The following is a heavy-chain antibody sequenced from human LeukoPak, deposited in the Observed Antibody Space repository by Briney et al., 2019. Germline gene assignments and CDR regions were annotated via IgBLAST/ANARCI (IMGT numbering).Heavy chain of an antibody. J-gene: IGHJ4*02. D-gene: IGHD5-12*01. Sequence: PGGSLRLSRAASGFTFSRYEMNWVRQAPGKGLEWVSYISSSGSSIYYADSVKGRFTIFRDNAKKSLYLQMKSPRAEDTAVYYCARDEDMVATIPSFFDYWGQGTLVTVSS. CDR2: ISSSGSSI. CDR1: GFTFSRYE. V-gene: IGHV3-48*03. CDR3: ARDEDMVATIPSFFDY.